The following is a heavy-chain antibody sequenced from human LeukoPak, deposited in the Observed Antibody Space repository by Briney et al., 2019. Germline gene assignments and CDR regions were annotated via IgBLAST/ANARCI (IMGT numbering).Heavy chain of an antibody. V-gene: IGHV3-30*04. J-gene: IGHJ4*02. Sequence: GGSLRLSCAASGFTFSNYAMHWVRQAPGKGLEWVAVISYDGSNKYYADSVKGRFTISRDNSKNTLYLQMNSLRAEDTAVYYCARVILRYFDWLLQRPLDYWGQGTLVTVSS. CDR1: GFTFSNYA. D-gene: IGHD3-9*01. CDR3: ARVILRYFDWLLQRPLDY. CDR2: ISYDGSNK.